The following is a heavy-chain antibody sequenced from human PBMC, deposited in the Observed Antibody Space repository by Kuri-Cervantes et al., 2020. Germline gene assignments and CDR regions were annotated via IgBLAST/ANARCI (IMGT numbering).Heavy chain of an antibody. Sequence: ESLKISCTVSGGSISSSSYYWGWIRQPPGKGLEWIGSIYYSGSTSHNPSLKSRVTISVDTSKNQFSLKLSSVTAADTAVYYCASWYHYDSSGYSINCWGQGTLVTVSS. CDR2: IYYSGST. J-gene: IGHJ4*02. CDR1: GGSISSSSYY. D-gene: IGHD3-22*01. CDR3: ASWYHYDSSGYSINC. V-gene: IGHV4-39*01.